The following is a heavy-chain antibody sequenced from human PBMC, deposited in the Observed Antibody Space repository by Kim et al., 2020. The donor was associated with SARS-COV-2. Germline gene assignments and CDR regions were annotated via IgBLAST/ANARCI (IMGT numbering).Heavy chain of an antibody. Sequence: GGSLRLSCAASGFTFSSYGMHWVRQAPGKGLEWVAVIWYDGSNKYYADSVKGRFTISRDNSKNTLYLQMNSLRAEDTAVYYCARDLSIPGYSSSWYGGGYFDYWGQGTLVTVSS. CDR3: ARDLSIPGYSSSWYGGGYFDY. J-gene: IGHJ4*02. CDR1: GFTFSSYG. V-gene: IGHV3-33*01. CDR2: IWYDGSNK. D-gene: IGHD6-13*01.